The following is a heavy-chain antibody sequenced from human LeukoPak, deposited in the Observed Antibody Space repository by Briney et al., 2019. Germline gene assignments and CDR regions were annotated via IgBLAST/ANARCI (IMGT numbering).Heavy chain of an antibody. CDR1: GYTFTGYY. D-gene: IGHD2-21*02. CDR2: INPNSGDT. J-gene: IGHJ4*02. Sequence: GASVKVPCKASGYTFTGYYVHWVRQAPGQGLEWMGRINPNSGDTNYAQKFQGRVTMTRDTSISTAYMELSRLRSDDTAVYYCARDYCGGDCFPDYWGQGTLVTVSS. CDR3: ARDYCGGDCFPDY. V-gene: IGHV1-2*06.